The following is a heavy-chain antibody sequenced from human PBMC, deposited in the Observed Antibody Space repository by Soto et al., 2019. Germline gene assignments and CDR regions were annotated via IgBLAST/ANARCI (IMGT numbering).Heavy chain of an antibody. CDR1: GGTISRYA. D-gene: IGHD1-26*01. J-gene: IGHJ6*02. V-gene: IGHV1-69*01. CDR3: ARTWEPLDYYGMDV. CDR2: IIPNFGTA. Sequence: QVQLVQSGTEVKKPGSSLKVSCKASGGTISRYAISWVRQAPGQGLEWMGGIIPNFGTANYAEKFQGRVTITADESTSTAYMELSSLRSEDTAVYYCARTWEPLDYYGMDVWGQGTTVTVSS.